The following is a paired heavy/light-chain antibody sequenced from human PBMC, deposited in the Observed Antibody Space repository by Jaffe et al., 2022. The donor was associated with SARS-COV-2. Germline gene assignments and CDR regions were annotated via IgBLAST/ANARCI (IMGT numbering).Light chain of an antibody. CDR3: QQYFSIPFT. CDR2: WAS. J-gene: IGKJ3*01. V-gene: IGKV4-1*01. CDR1: RSVLYSSNNKNY. Sequence: DIVMTQSPDSLAVSLGERATINCKSNRSVLYSSNNKNYLAWYQHKPGQPPKLVIHWASTRESGVPDRFSGSGSGTDFTLTISSLQAEDVALYYCQQYFSIPFTFGPGTKVDIK.
Heavy chain of an antibody. CDR3: AKGSSASSYSSADW. CDR2: VTNSGDTT. D-gene: IGHD2-2*01. Sequence: EVRLVESGGGLVQPGGSLRLSCTASEFTFGSYAMTWVRQAPGKGLEWVSAVTNSGDTTLYADSVKGRFTISRDNSKSTLYLQMNNLRAEDTALYYCAKGSSASSYSSADWWGQGTLVTVSS. V-gene: IGHV3-23*04. CDR1: EFTFGSYA. J-gene: IGHJ4*02.